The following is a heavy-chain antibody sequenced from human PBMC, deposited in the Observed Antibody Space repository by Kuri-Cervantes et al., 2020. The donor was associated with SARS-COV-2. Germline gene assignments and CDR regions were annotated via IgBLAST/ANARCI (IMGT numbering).Heavy chain of an antibody. CDR2: IYYSGST. CDR1: GGSISSSSYY. V-gene: IGHV4-39*07. Sequence: SETLSLTCTVSGGSISSSSYYWGWIRQPPGKGLEWIGSIYYSGSTNYNPSLKSRVTISVDTSKNQFSLKLSSVTAADTAVYYCARTGELPLYYFDYWGQGTLVTVSS. D-gene: IGHD1-26*01. J-gene: IGHJ4*02. CDR3: ARTGELPLYYFDY.